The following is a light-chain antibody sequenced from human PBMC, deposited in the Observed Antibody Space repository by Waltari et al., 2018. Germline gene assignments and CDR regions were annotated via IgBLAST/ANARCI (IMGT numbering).Light chain of an antibody. V-gene: IGLV8-61*01. CDR2: KAN. CDR3: LLYMGSGIWV. J-gene: IGLJ3*02. Sequence: QTVVTQEPSLSVYPGGTVTLTCAFSFGSLPSTSYASWYQQSPGQTPGTLVYKANFRASGVPDRFSGSVLGNKAVLIITGAQAEDESTYYCLLYMGSGIWVFGGGTKLTVL. CDR1: FGSLPSTSY.